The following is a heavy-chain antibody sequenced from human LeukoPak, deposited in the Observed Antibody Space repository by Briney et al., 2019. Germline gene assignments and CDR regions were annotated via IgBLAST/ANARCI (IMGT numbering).Heavy chain of an antibody. V-gene: IGHV3-30*04. J-gene: IGHJ4*02. Sequence: GSLRLSCAASGFSLSSYAMHWVRQAPGKGLAWVAAISFDGSSEYYVDSVKGRFTISRDNSKNTLYLQLKSLRSEDTATYYCARNPSDPRYSFFFYWGQGTLVTVSS. CDR2: ISFDGSSE. D-gene: IGHD5-18*01. CDR1: GFSLSSYA. CDR3: ARNPSDPRYSFFFY.